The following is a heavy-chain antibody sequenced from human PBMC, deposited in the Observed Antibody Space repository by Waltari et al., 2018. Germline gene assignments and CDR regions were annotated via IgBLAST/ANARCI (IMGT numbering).Heavy chain of an antibody. CDR3: ARDLRRIAAAGTRWFDP. V-gene: IGHV7-4-1*02. J-gene: IGHJ5*02. CDR2: INTNTGNP. D-gene: IGHD6-13*01. Sequence: QVQLVQSGSELKKPGASVKVSCKASGYTFTSYAMNWVRQATGQGLEWMGWINTNTGNPTYAQGFTGRFVFSLDTSVSTAYLQISSLKAEDTAVYYCARDLRRIAAAGTRWFDPWGQGTLVTVSS. CDR1: GYTFTSYA.